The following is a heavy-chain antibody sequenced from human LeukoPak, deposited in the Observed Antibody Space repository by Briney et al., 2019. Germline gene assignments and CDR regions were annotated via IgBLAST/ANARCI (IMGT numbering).Heavy chain of an antibody. CDR2: ISSGSSYI. J-gene: IGHJ3*02. D-gene: IGHD6-19*01. Sequence: GGSLRLSCAASGFTFSSYSMNWVRQAPGKGLEWVSSISSGSSYIFYADSVKGRFTISRDNAKNSLYLQMNSLRAEDTAVYYCARGGWMNAFDIWGQGTMVTVSS. CDR1: GFTFSSYS. V-gene: IGHV3-21*01. CDR3: ARGGWMNAFDI.